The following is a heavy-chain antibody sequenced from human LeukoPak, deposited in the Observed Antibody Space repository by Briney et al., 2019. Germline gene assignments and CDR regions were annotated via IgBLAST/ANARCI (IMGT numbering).Heavy chain of an antibody. V-gene: IGHV3-48*04. J-gene: IGHJ4*02. D-gene: IGHD3-10*01. CDR2: ISSSSSTL. CDR1: GFTFSSYS. CDR3: ARDLSTLWFGESFDY. Sequence: GGSLRLSCAASGFTFSSYSMNWVRQAPGKGLEWVSYISSSSSTLYYADSVKGRFTISRDNAKNSLYLQMNSLRAEDTAVYYCARDLSTLWFGESFDYWGQGTLVTVSS.